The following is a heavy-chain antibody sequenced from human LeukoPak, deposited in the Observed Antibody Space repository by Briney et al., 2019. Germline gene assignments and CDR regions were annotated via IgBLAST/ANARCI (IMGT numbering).Heavy chain of an antibody. J-gene: IGHJ4*02. CDR1: GFTFSSYS. V-gene: IGHV3-21*01. D-gene: IGHD7-27*01. Sequence: PGGSLRLSCAASGFTFSSYSMNWVRQAPGKGLEWVSSISSSSSYIYYADSVKGRFTIPRDNAKNSLYLQMNSLRAEDTAVYYCARSPRAGEPTDYWGQGTLVTVSS. CDR3: ARSPRAGEPTDY. CDR2: ISSSSSYI.